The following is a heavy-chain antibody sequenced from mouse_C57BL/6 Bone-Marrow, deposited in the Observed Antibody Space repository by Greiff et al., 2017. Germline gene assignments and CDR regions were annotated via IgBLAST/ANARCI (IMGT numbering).Heavy chain of an antibody. V-gene: IGHV5-6*01. CDR2: ISSGGSYT. CDR3: AGKGLENFTF. J-gene: IGHJ2*01. D-gene: IGHD2-12*01. CDR1: GFTFSSYG. Sequence: EVKLMESGGDLVKPGGSLKLSCAASGFTFSSYGMSWVRQTPDKRLEWVATISSGGSYTYYPDSVKGRFTISRDNAKNTLYLQMSSLKSGDTAMYYWAGKGLENFTFWGQGTTLTVSS.